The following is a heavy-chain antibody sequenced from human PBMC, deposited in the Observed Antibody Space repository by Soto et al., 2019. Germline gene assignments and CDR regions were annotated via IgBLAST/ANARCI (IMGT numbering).Heavy chain of an antibody. D-gene: IGHD3-10*01. CDR2: ISSSSSAI. CDR1: GITFSTYS. V-gene: IGHV3-48*01. CDR3: ASAVRGAHFDY. J-gene: IGHJ4*02. Sequence: EVQLVESGGGLTQPGGSLRLSCAASGITFSTYSMNWVRQAPGKGLEWVSYISSSSSAIYYADSVKGRFTISRDNAKNSLFLQMNSLRADDTAVYYCASAVRGAHFDYWGRGTLVTVS.